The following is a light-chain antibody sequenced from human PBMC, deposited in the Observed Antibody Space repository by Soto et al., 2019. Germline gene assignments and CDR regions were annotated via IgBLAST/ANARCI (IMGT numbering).Light chain of an antibody. V-gene: IGKV3-20*01. CDR2: GAS. Sequence: DIVLTQSPGTLSLSPRQRATLSCRAIQSISSSFLAWYQQKPGQAPRLLIYGASSRATGIPDRFSGSGSGTEFTLTISSLQSEDFAVYYCQQYNNWPPITFGQGTRLEI. J-gene: IGKJ5*01. CDR3: QQYNNWPPIT. CDR1: QSISSSF.